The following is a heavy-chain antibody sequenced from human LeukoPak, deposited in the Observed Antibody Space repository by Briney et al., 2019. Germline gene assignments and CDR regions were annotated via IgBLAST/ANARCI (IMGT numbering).Heavy chain of an antibody. Sequence: ASVKISCKVSGYTFTDYYMHWVQQAPGKGLEWMGLVDPGDGETIYAEKFQGRVTITADTSTDTAYMELSSLRSEDTAVYYCATGTITFGGVIENDYWGQGTLVTVSS. CDR3: ATGTITFGGVIENDY. V-gene: IGHV1-69-2*01. CDR2: VDPGDGET. CDR1: GYTFTDYY. D-gene: IGHD3-16*02. J-gene: IGHJ4*02.